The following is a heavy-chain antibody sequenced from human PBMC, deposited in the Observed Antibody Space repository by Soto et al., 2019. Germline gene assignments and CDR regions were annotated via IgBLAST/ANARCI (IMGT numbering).Heavy chain of an antibody. CDR3: ARDFKRYSSSPGPLEY. D-gene: IGHD6-6*01. Sequence: SEPLSLTSSLSGFSITTGDYDWSCDRQSPGQGLEWIGCLYYSGTNYYNPSLKTQLTKTVHTPKNQSSMRLKSEKAADTAMYFCARDFKRYSSSPGPLEYWGQG. J-gene: IGHJ4*02. CDR2: LYYSGTN. CDR1: GFSITTGDYD. V-gene: IGHV4-30-4*02.